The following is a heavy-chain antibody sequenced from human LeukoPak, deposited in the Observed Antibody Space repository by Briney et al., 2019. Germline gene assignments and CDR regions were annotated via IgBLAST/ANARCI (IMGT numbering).Heavy chain of an antibody. V-gene: IGHV4-59*01. CDR1: GGSISSYY. CDR3: ARXTDLHLGYSYXEHYFXY. J-gene: IGHJ4*02. CDR2: IYYSGST. D-gene: IGHD5-18*01. Sequence: PSETLSLTCTVSGGSISSYYWSWIRQPPGKGLEWIGYIYYSGSTNYNPSLKSRVTISVDTSKNQFSLKLSSVTAADTAVYYCARXTDLHLGYSYXEHYFXYWGQGTLVTVSS.